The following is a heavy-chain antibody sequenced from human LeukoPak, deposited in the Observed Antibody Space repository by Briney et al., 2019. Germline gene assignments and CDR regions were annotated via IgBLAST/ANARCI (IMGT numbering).Heavy chain of an antibody. CDR2: IFHSGST. D-gene: IGHD3-16*01. CDR3: ARGGGYYFDY. J-gene: IGHJ4*02. CDR1: GGSISSNNW. V-gene: IGHV4-4*02. Sequence: SETLSLTCAVSGGSISSNNWWNWVRQPPGKGLEWIGEIFHSGSTNYNPSLMSRVSISLDKSKNHLSLKLSSVTAADTAVYYCARGGGYYFDYWGQGTLVTVSS.